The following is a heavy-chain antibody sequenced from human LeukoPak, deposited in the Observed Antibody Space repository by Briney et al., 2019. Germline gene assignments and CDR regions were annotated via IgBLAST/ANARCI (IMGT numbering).Heavy chain of an antibody. Sequence: SETLSLTCTVSGGSVTDYYWSWIRQSPGKGLEWIGYIYYSGSTNYNPSLKSRVTISVDTSKNQFSLKLSSVTAADTAVYYCARGVVAATANWFDPWGQGTLVTVSS. V-gene: IGHV4-59*02. CDR3: ARGVVAATANWFDP. CDR1: GGSVTDYY. J-gene: IGHJ5*02. D-gene: IGHD2-15*01. CDR2: IYYSGST.